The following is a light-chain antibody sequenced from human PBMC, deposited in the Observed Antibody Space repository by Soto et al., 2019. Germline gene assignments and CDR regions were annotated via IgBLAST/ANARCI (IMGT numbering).Light chain of an antibody. Sequence: QAVVTQPPSVSGAPGQRVTISCTGSSSNIGTGYDVHWYQQLPGTAPKLLIYGKSNRPSGVPDRFSGSKSGTSASLAITGLQAEDEADYYCQSYDSNLSVVFGGGTKLTVL. CDR2: GKS. V-gene: IGLV1-40*01. J-gene: IGLJ2*01. CDR3: QSYDSNLSVV. CDR1: SSNIGTGYD.